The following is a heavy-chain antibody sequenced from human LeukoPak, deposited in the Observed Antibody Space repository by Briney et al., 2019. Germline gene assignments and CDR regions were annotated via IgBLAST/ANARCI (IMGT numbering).Heavy chain of an antibody. D-gene: IGHD3-16*01. V-gene: IGHV4-59*08. J-gene: IGHJ4*02. CDR2: MYYSGST. CDR1: GGSIRSYY. Sequence: SETLSLTCTVSGGSIRSYYWSWIRQPPGKGLEWIGYMYYSGSTSYNPSLKSRVTISVDTSKNQFSLKLSSVTAADTAVYYCARHLRGDFFFDYWGQGTLVTVSS. CDR3: ARHLRGDFFFDY.